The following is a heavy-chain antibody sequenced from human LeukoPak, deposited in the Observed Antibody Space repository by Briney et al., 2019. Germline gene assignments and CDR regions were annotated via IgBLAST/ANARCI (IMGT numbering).Heavy chain of an antibody. V-gene: IGHV1-18*01. J-gene: IGHJ5*02. CDR2: ISAYNGNT. D-gene: IGHD3-22*01. CDR3: ARDGRQPNCYDSGHNWFDP. CDR1: GYTFTSYG. Sequence: GASVKVSCKASGYTFTSYGISWVRQAPGQGLEWMGWISAYNGNTNYAQKLQGRVTMTTDTSTSTAYMELRSLRSDDTAVYYCARDGRQPNCYDSGHNWFDPWGQGTLVTVSS.